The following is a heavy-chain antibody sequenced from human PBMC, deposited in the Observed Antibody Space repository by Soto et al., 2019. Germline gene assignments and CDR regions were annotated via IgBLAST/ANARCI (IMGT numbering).Heavy chain of an antibody. CDR1: GFTFSSYG. V-gene: IGHV3-33*01. D-gene: IGHD3-22*01. CDR3: ARGETYYYDSSGYSDY. J-gene: IGHJ4*02. CDR2: IWYDGSNK. Sequence: GGSLRLSCAASGFTFSSYGMHWVRQAPGKGLEWVAVIWYDGSNKYYADSVKGRFTISRDNPKNTLYLQMNSLRAEDTAVYYCARGETYYYDSSGYSDYWGQGTLVTVSS.